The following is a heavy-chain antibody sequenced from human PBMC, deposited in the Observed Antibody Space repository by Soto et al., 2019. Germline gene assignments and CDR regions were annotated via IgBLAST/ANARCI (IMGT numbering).Heavy chain of an antibody. Sequence: QVQLEQSGAEVKKPGSSVKVSCKASGGTLSDHGVAWLRQAPGQGLEWMGGTIPVFNTAKYAQKFQGRVTVTAEKFTDRVDMELRRLRAEDTAFFLCALGVYGSGNYYSGPSAFDIWGQGTMVIVSS. D-gene: IGHD3-10*01. CDR2: TIPVFNTA. CDR3: ALGVYGSGNYYSGPSAFDI. J-gene: IGHJ3*02. CDR1: GGTLSDHG. V-gene: IGHV1-69*06.